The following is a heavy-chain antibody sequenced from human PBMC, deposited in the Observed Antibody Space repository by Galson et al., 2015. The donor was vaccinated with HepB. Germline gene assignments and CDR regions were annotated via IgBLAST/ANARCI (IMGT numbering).Heavy chain of an antibody. J-gene: IGHJ3*02. CDR1: GFTFSSYA. Sequence: SLRLSCAAPGFTFSSYAMSWVRQAPGKGLEWVSAISGSGGSTYYADSVKGRFTISRDNSKNTLYLQMNSLRAEDTAVYYCAKDGLRYYDILTGYAPIRGNAFDIWGQGTMVTVSS. CDR3: AKDGLRYYDILTGYAPIRGNAFDI. V-gene: IGHV3-23*01. D-gene: IGHD3-9*01. CDR2: ISGSGGST.